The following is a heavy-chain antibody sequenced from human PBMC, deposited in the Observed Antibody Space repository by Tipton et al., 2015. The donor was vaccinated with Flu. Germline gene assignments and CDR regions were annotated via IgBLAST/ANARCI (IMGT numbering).Heavy chain of an antibody. CDR1: GGSISSYY. D-gene: IGHD3-9*01. CDR3: ARFDYDILTGYPGYFDY. J-gene: IGHJ4*02. V-gene: IGHV4-59*01. Sequence: TLSLTCTVSGGSISSYYWSWIRQPPGKGLEWIGYIYYSGSTNYNPSLKSRVTISVDTSKNQFSLKLSSVTAADTAVYYCARFDYDILTGYPGYFDYWGQGTLVTVSS. CDR2: IYYSGST.